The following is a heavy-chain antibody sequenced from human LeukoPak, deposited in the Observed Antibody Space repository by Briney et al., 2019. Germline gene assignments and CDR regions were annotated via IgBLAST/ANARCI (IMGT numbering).Heavy chain of an antibody. V-gene: IGHV3-15*01. CDR2: IRSKTDGGTT. J-gene: IGHJ4*02. CDR1: GLTFSSYW. Sequence: PGGSLRLSCAASGLTFSSYWMRWVRQAPGKGLEWVGRIRSKTDGGTTDYAAPVKGRFTISRDDSKNTLYLQMNSLKTGDTAVYYCTTARNMVRGVIPLDYWGQGTLVTVSS. CDR3: TTARNMVRGVIPLDY. D-gene: IGHD3-10*01.